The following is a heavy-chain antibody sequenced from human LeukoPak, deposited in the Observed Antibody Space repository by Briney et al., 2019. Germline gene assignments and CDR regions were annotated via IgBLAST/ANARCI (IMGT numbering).Heavy chain of an antibody. V-gene: IGHV1-58*02. D-gene: IGHD3-10*01. CDR1: GFTFTSSA. CDR2: IVVGSGNT. J-gene: IGHJ5*02. Sequence: SVKVSCKASGFTFTSSAMQWVRQARGQRLEWIGWIVVGSGNTNYAQKFQERVTITRDMSTSTAYMELSSLRPEDTAVYYCAAHYGSANWFDPWGQGTLVTVSS. CDR3: AAHYGSANWFDP.